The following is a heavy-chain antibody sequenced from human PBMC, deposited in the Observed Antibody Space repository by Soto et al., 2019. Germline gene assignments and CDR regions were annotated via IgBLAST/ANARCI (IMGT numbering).Heavy chain of an antibody. Sequence: GGSLRLSCAASGFDFSAYAMSWVRQAPGKGLEWVSAITGRGDTTDYADSVKGRFTISRDNSKNTLYLQMNSLRAEDTAVYYCAKRATGTYFDYWGQGTLVTVSS. CDR2: ITGRGDTT. D-gene: IGHD1-1*01. V-gene: IGHV3-23*01. CDR1: GFDFSAYA. CDR3: AKRATGTYFDY. J-gene: IGHJ4*02.